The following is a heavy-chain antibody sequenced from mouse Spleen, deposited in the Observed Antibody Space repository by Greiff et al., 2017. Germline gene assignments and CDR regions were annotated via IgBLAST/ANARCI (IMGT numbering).Heavy chain of an antibody. V-gene: IGHV1-15*01. J-gene: IGHJ2*01. D-gene: IGHD1-1*01. Sequence: QVHVKQPGAELVMPGASVKLSCKASGYTFTDYEMHWVKQTPVHGLEWIGAIDPETGGTAYNQKFKGKAILTADKSSSTAYMELRSLTSEDSAVYYCTSTVVEGYWGQGTTLTVSS. CDR2: IDPETGGT. CDR1: GYTFTDYE. CDR3: TSTVVEGY.